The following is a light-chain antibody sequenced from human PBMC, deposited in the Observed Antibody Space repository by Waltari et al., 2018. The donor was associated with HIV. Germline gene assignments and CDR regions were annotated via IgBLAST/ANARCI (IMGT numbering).Light chain of an antibody. V-gene: IGKV1-5*01. CDR1: QSISSW. Sequence: DIQMTQSPSTLSASVGDRVTITCRASQSISSWLAWYQQKPGEAPKLLSGVPSRFSRSGSGTEFSLTISSLQPDDFATYYCQQYQSFPLTFGGGTKVEVK. J-gene: IGKJ4*01. CDR3: QQYQSFPLT.